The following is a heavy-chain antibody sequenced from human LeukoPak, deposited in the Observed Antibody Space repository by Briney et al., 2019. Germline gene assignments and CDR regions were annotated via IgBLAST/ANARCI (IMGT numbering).Heavy chain of an antibody. V-gene: IGHV3-23*01. Sequence: GRSLRLSCAASGFTFSSYAMSWVRQAPGKGLEWVSAISGSGGSTYYADSVKGRFTISRDNSKNTLYLQMNSLRAEDTAVYYCAKDRAVTTVYYYYGMDVWGQGTTVTVSS. CDR3: AKDRAVTTVYYYYGMDV. CDR1: GFTFSSYA. CDR2: ISGSGGST. J-gene: IGHJ6*02. D-gene: IGHD4-17*01.